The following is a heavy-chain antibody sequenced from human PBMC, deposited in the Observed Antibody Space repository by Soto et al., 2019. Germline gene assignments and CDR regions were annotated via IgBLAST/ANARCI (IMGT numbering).Heavy chain of an antibody. Sequence: SESLSLTCTAHGGTFIGYYWSWIRQPPGKGLEWIGEINHSGDTNYNPSLKSRISISIDTSKNQFSLTVTSVTAADTALYYCATVNTVTSYFFESWGQGTLVTVSS. D-gene: IGHD4-17*01. CDR3: ATVNTVTSYFFES. V-gene: IGHV4-34*01. CDR2: INHSGDT. J-gene: IGHJ4*01. CDR1: GGTFIGYY.